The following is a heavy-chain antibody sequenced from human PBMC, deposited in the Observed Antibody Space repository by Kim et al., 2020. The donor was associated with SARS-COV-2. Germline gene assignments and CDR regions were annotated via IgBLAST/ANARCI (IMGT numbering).Heavy chain of an antibody. CDR2: ISAYNGNT. V-gene: IGHV1-18*04. CDR1: GYTFTSYG. Sequence: ASVKVSCKASGYTFTSYGISWVRQAPGQGLEWMGWISAYNGNTNYAQKLQGRVTMTTDTSTNTAYMELRSLRSDDTAVYYCARDYTRGYYDSSGYSDVWGQGTLVTVSS. CDR3: ARDYTRGYYDSSGYSDV. D-gene: IGHD3-22*01. J-gene: IGHJ4*02.